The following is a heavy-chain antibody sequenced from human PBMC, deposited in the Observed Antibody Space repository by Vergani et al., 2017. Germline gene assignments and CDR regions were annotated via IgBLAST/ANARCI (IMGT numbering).Heavy chain of an antibody. D-gene: IGHD6-6*01. CDR2: ISAYNSNT. V-gene: IGHV1-18*01. CDR3: ARAPPLIAARPRAWFDP. CDR1: GYTFTSYG. J-gene: IGHJ5*02. Sequence: QVQLVQSGAEVKKPGASVKVSCKASGYTFTSYGISWVRQAPGQGLEWMGWISAYNSNTNYAQKLQGRVTMTTDTSTSTAYMELRSLRSDDTAVYYCARAPPLIAARPRAWFDPWGQGTLVTVSS.